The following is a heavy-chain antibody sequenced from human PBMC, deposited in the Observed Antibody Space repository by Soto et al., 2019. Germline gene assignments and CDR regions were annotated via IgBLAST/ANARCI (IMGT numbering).Heavy chain of an antibody. V-gene: IGHV3-7*01. CDR2: IKQDGSDK. J-gene: IGHJ3*01. CDR3: VRGTNSLYNTAWYTAFDS. CDR1: GFTFTSYW. D-gene: IGHD6-19*01. Sequence: EVQLVESGGGLVQPGGSLRLSCAASGFTFTSYWMTWVRQAPGKGLEWVDNIKQDGSDKYYVDSVKGRFTISRDNAKKSLYLQMNSLRAEDTAVYYCVRGTNSLYNTAWYTAFDSWGQGTMVTVS.